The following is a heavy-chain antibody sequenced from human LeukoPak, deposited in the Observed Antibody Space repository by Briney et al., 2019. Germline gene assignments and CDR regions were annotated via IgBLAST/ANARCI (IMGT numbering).Heavy chain of an antibody. CDR3: ARGFPVAGTDYYYGMDV. Sequence: ASVKVSCKASGYTFTGYYMHWVRQAPGQGLEWMGRINPNSGGTNYAQKFQGRVTMTRDTSISTAYMELSRLRSDDTAVYYCARGFPVAGTDYYYGMDVWGQGTTATVSS. D-gene: IGHD6-19*01. V-gene: IGHV1-2*06. CDR1: GYTFTGYY. J-gene: IGHJ6*02. CDR2: INPNSGGT.